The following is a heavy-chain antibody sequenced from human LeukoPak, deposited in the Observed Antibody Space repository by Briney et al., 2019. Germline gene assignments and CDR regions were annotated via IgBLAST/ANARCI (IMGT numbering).Heavy chain of an antibody. CDR1: GFTFSSYG. CDR3: ARYGSQLVAGPDY. Sequence: GGSLRLSCAASGFTFSSYGMHWVRQAPGKGLEWVAVIWYDGSNKYYADSVKGRFTISRDNSKNTLYLQMNSLRAEDTAVYYCARYGSQLVAGPDYWGQGTLVTVSS. J-gene: IGHJ4*02. D-gene: IGHD6-19*01. CDR2: IWYDGSNK. V-gene: IGHV3-33*01.